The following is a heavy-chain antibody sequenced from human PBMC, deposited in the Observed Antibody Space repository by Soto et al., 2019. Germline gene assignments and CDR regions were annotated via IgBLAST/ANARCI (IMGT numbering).Heavy chain of an antibody. Sequence: EVQLLESGGGLVQPGGSLRLSCAASGFTFNNYAMNWVRQAPGKGLEWVSSISGSGGSTYYADSVKGRFTISRDNSKTTPYLQMNSLRAEDTAVYYCAKGALGSSSWYDFDYWGQGTLVTVSS. CDR1: GFTFNNYA. CDR2: ISGSGGST. J-gene: IGHJ4*02. CDR3: AKGALGSSSWYDFDY. V-gene: IGHV3-23*01. D-gene: IGHD6-13*01.